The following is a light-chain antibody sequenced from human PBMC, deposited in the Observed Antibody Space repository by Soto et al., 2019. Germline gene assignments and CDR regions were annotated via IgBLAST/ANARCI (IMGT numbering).Light chain of an antibody. J-gene: IGKJ4*01. CDR2: DAS. CDR1: QSVSSY. Sequence: EIVLTQSPATLSLSPGERATLSCRASQSVSSYLAWYQQKPGQAPRLLIYDASSRATGIPDRFSGGGSGTDFTLTISRLEPEDFAVYYCQQFSSYPLTFGGGSMVDIK. CDR3: QQFSSYPLT. V-gene: IGKV3-11*01.